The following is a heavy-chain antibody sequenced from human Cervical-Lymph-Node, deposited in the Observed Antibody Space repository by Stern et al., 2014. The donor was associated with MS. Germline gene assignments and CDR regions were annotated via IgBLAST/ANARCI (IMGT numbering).Heavy chain of an antibody. CDR3: ARFAQVVIVPPGIPRQYQYSGLDV. Sequence: QVQLVQSGAEGKEPGASVKVSCQASGYNFKNFDINWVRHATGQGLEWMGWMNHYSGATDTAQKFQDRLTMTRNSSTTTAYMELSILTSEDTAVYYCARFAQVVIVPPGIPRQYQYSGLDVWGQGTTVSVSS. CDR1: GYNFKNFD. V-gene: IGHV1-8*01. J-gene: IGHJ6*02. D-gene: IGHD2-2*01. CDR2: MNHYSGAT.